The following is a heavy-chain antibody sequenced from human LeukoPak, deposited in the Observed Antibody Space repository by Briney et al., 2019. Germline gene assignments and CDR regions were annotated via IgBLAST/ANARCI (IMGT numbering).Heavy chain of an antibody. CDR3: ARDLVSGAYTFDT. Sequence: PGGSLRLSCAASGFTFSNFGLNWVRQAPGKGLQWVSFISSTGITKYYASSVRGRFTISRDNTRNSLYLQMSSLRAEDTAVYYCARDLVSGAYTFDTWGQGTVVTVSS. CDR1: GFTFSNFG. D-gene: IGHD3-16*01. CDR2: ISSTGITK. V-gene: IGHV3-48*03. J-gene: IGHJ3*02.